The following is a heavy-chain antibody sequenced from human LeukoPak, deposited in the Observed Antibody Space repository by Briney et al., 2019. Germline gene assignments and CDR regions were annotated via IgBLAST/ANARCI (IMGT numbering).Heavy chain of an antibody. CDR2: IYTSGST. J-gene: IGHJ3*02. CDR1: GASISSYY. Sequence: PSETLSLTCTVSGASISSYYWNWIRQPPGKGLEWIGRIYTSGSTNYSPSLKSRVTISVDMPKNQFSLKLSSVTAADTAVYYCARVTNDAFDIWGQGTMVTVSS. V-gene: IGHV4-4*07. CDR3: ARVTNDAFDI. D-gene: IGHD4-11*01.